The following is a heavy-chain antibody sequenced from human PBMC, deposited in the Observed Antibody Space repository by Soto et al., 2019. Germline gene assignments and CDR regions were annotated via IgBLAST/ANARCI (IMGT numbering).Heavy chain of an antibody. CDR1: GFTVSSNY. D-gene: IGHD6-13*01. Sequence: EVQLVKSGGGLVQPGGSLRLSCAASGFTVSSNYMSWVRQAPGKGLEWVSVIYSGGSTYYADSVKGRFTISRDNSKSTRYLQMDSLTAEDTAVYYCARDHGSSPVQQLVRWAFDIWGQGTMVTVSS. CDR3: ARDHGSSPVQQLVRWAFDI. J-gene: IGHJ3*02. CDR2: IYSGGST. V-gene: IGHV3-66*01.